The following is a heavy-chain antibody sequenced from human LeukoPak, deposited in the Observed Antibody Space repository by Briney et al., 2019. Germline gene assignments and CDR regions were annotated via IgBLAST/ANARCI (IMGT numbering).Heavy chain of an antibody. CDR1: GFTFSNAR. CDR2: ISNTGGST. CDR3: ARDYESGTYFDY. J-gene: IGHJ4*02. D-gene: IGHD1-26*01. Sequence: GGSLRLSCAASGFTFSNARMSWVRQAPGKGLEWVSAISNTGGSTYYADSVKGRFTISRDNSKNTVYLQMNSLRAEDTALYYCARDYESGTYFDYWGQGTLVTVSS. V-gene: IGHV3-23*01.